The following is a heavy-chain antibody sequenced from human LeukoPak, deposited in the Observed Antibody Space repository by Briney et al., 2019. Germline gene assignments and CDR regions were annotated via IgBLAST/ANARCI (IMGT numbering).Heavy chain of an antibody. CDR2: INHSGST. J-gene: IGHJ4*02. Sequence: PSETLSLTCAVYGGSFGGYYWSWIRQPPGKGLEWIGEINHSGSTNYNPSLKSRVTISVDTSKNQFSLKLSSVTAADTAVYYCARGQTGTPPYLDYWGQGTLVTVSS. D-gene: IGHD1-7*01. CDR1: GGSFGGYY. V-gene: IGHV4-34*01. CDR3: ARGQTGTPPYLDY.